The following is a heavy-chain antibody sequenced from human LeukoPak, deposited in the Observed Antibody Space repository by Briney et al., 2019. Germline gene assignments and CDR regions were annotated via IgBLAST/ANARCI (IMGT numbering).Heavy chain of an antibody. CDR2: INPNSGGT. Sequence: ASVKVSCKASGYTFTGYYMRWVRQAPGQGLEWMGWINPNSGGTNYAQKFQGRVTMTRDTSISTAYMELSRLRSDDTAVYYCARDHRIAAAGRGDYWGQGTLVTVSS. V-gene: IGHV1-2*02. CDR1: GYTFTGYY. CDR3: ARDHRIAAAGRGDY. D-gene: IGHD6-13*01. J-gene: IGHJ4*02.